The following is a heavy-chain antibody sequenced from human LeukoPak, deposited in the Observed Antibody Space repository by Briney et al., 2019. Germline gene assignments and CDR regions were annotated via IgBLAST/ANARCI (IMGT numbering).Heavy chain of an antibody. D-gene: IGHD7-27*01. CDR2: ISGSGGST. J-gene: IGHJ2*01. Sequence: GGSLRLSCAASGFTFSSYAMSWIRQAPGKGLEWVSAISGSGGSTYYADSVKGRFTISRDNSKNTLYLQMNSLRAEGTAVYYCATLSGLNWGTSYWYFDLWGRGTLVTVSS. V-gene: IGHV3-23*01. CDR3: ATLSGLNWGTSYWYFDL. CDR1: GFTFSSYA.